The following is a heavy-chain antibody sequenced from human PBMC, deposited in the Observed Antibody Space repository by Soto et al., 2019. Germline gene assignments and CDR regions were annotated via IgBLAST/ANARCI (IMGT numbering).Heavy chain of an antibody. D-gene: IGHD3-10*01. CDR3: ANLPLYGSGFDC. Sequence: EVQLVASGGGLVQPGRSLRLSCAASGFTFDDYAIHWVRQAPGRGIEWVAGISWNGASIGYADSVKGRFTISRDNAKNSLHLQMNSLRSEDTALYYCANLPLYGSGFDCWGQGTLVTVSS. J-gene: IGHJ4*02. CDR1: GFTFDDYA. V-gene: IGHV3-9*01. CDR2: ISWNGASI.